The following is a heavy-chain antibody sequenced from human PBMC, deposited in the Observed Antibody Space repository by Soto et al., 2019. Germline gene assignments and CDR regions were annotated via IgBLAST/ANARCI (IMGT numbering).Heavy chain of an antibody. D-gene: IGHD5-12*01. CDR3: ARARDGYNLGSYYFDY. Sequence: PSETLSLTCTVSGGSISSYYWSWIRQPPGKGLEWIGYIYSSGSTNYNPSLKSRVTISVDTSKNQFSLKLSSVTAADTAVYYCARARDGYNLGSYYFDYWGQGTLVTVSS. CDR2: IYSSGST. CDR1: GGSISSYY. J-gene: IGHJ4*02. V-gene: IGHV4-59*01.